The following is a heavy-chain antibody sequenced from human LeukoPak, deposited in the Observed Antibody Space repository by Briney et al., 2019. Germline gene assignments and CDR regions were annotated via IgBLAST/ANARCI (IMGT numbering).Heavy chain of an antibody. V-gene: IGHV4-39*01. D-gene: IGHD5-24*01. CDR3: ARQDDYNFDY. CDR1: GGSISSSSYY. CDR2: IYYSGST. Sequence: PSETLSLTCTVSGGSISSSSYYWDWIRQPPGKGLEWIGSIYYSGSTYYSPSLKSRVTISVDTSKKQLSLKLSSVTAADTAVYYCARQDDYNFDYWGQGTLVTVSS. J-gene: IGHJ4*02.